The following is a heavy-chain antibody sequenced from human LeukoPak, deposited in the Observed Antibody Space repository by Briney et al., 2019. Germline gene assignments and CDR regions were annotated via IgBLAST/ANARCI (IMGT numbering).Heavy chain of an antibody. CDR3: AKSHGVATIPDV. CDR2: INHSGST. J-gene: IGHJ6*04. V-gene: IGHV4-34*01. D-gene: IGHD5-12*01. CDR1: GGSFSDYY. Sequence: SETLSLTCVVYGGSFSDYYWNWIRQPPGKGLEWIGEINHSGSTNYNPSFKSRVIISVDTSKNQFSLKLSSVTAADTAVYYCAKSHGVATIPDVWGKGTTVTVSS.